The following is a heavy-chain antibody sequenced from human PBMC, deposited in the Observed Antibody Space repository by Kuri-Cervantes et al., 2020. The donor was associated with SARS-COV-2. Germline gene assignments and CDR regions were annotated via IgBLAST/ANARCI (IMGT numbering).Heavy chain of an antibody. V-gene: IGHV3-23*01. CDR3: VRDGDHWNFDY. CDR1: GFTFSSYA. D-gene: IGHD1-1*01. J-gene: IGHJ4*02. Sequence: GESLKISCAASGFTFSSYAMSWVCQAPGKGLEWVSAISGSGGSTYYADSVKGRFTISRDNSKNTLYLQMNSLRAEDTAVYYCVRDGDHWNFDYWGQGTLVTVSS. CDR2: ISGSGGST.